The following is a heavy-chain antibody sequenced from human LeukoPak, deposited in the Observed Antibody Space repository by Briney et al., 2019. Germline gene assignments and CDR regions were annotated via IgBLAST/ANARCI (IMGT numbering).Heavy chain of an antibody. V-gene: IGHV3-21*04. CDR2: ISSSSSYI. Sequence: GGSLRLSCAASGFTFSSYSMNWVRQAPGKGLEWVSSISSSSSYIYYADSVKGRFTISRDNAKNSLYLQMNSLRAEDTAVYYCARGDHSSGWESTYYYGMDVWGQGTTVTVSS. CDR3: ARGDHSSGWESTYYYGMDV. D-gene: IGHD6-19*01. CDR1: GFTFSSYS. J-gene: IGHJ6*02.